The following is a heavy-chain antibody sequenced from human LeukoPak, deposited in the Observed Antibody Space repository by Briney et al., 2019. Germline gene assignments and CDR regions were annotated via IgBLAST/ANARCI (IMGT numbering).Heavy chain of an antibody. CDR3: ARLPEVEGEWENWFDP. J-gene: IGHJ5*02. CDR2: INTNTGNP. Sequence: GASVKVSCKASGYTFTSYAMNWVRQAPGQGLEWMGWINTNTGNPTYAQGFTGRFVFSLDTSVSTAYLQISSLKAEDTAVYYCARLPEVEGEWENWFDPWGQGTLVTVSS. V-gene: IGHV7-4-1*02. CDR1: GYTFTSYA. D-gene: IGHD1-26*01.